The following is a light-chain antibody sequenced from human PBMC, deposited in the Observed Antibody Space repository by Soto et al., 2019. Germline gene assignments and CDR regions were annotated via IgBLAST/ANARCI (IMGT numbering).Light chain of an antibody. J-gene: IGKJ2*01. V-gene: IGKV1D-8*01. CDR3: QQYYICPYT. CDR1: QVISSY. CDR2: AAS. Sequence: VIWMTQSPSLLSASTGDRVTITCRMSQVISSYLAWYQQKPGKAPELLIYAASTLQSGVPSRFSGSGSGTDFTLTISSLQSEDFATYYCQQYYICPYTFGQGTKLEIK.